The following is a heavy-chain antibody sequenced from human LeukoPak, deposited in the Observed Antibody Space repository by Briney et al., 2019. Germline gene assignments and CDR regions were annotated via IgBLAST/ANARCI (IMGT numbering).Heavy chain of an antibody. CDR1: GYTFTGYY. D-gene: IGHD1-26*01. V-gene: IGHV1-2*02. J-gene: IGHJ5*02. CDR3: ARVQWELLKGDWFDP. CDR2: INPNSGGT. Sequence: ASVKVSCKASGYTFTGYYMHWVRQAPGQGLEWMGWINPNSGGTNYAQKFQGRVTMTRDTSISTAYMELSRLRSDDTAVYYCARVQWELLKGDWFDPWGQGTLVTVSS.